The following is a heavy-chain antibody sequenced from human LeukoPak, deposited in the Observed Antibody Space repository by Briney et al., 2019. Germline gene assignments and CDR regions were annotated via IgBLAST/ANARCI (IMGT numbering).Heavy chain of an antibody. Sequence: PGGSLRLSCAASGFSFTTYWMTWVRQAPGKGLQWVANINEDGSVKYYVDSVKGRFTISRDNAKNSLYLQMNSLRAEDTAVYYCARDRVSDYYDSSGYYGVFDYWGQGTLVTVSS. V-gene: IGHV3-7*01. D-gene: IGHD3-22*01. CDR2: INEDGSVK. J-gene: IGHJ4*02. CDR3: ARDRVSDYYDSSGYYGVFDY. CDR1: GFSFTTYW.